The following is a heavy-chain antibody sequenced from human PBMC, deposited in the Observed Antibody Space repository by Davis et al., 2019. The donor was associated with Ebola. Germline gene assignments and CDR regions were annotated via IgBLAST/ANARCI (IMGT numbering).Heavy chain of an antibody. CDR3: AKVPWIQLWLLFDY. D-gene: IGHD5-18*01. Sequence: GESLKISCAASGFTFSSYWMHWVRQAPGKGLVWVSRINSDGSSTSYADSVKGRFTISRDNAKNTLYLQMNSLRAEDTAVYYCAKVPWIQLWLLFDYWGQGTLVTVSS. J-gene: IGHJ4*02. V-gene: IGHV3-74*01. CDR2: INSDGSST. CDR1: GFTFSSYW.